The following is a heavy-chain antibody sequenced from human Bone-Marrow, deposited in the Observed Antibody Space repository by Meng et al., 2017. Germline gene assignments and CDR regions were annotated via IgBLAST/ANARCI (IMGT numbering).Heavy chain of an antibody. CDR3: AKETNAFDI. CDR2: IGGSGGGI. V-gene: IGHV3-23*01. CDR1: GFTFSSYE. Sequence: GGSLRLSCAASGFTFSSYEMNWVRQAPGKGLEWVSIIGGSGGGIHYADSVKGRFTISRDNSKNTLYLQMNSLRGEDTAVYYCAKETNAFDIWGQGRMVTVSS. J-gene: IGHJ3*02. D-gene: IGHD4-11*01.